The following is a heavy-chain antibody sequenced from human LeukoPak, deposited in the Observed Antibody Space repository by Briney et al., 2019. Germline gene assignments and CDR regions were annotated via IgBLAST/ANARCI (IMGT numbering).Heavy chain of an antibody. V-gene: IGHV1-18*01. J-gene: IGHJ4*02. CDR2: ISVYNGNI. CDR3: ARDAPSVAVAGGPDY. Sequence: GASVKVSCKASGYTFTSYGISWVRQAPGQGLEWMGWISVYNGNIHHAQKLQGRATMTTDTFTSTAYMELRSLTSDDTAIYYCARDAPSVAVAGGPDYWGQGTLVSVSS. CDR1: GYTFTSYG. D-gene: IGHD6-19*01.